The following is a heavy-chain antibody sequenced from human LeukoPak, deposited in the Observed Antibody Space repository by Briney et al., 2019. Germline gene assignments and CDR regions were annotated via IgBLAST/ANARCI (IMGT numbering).Heavy chain of an antibody. D-gene: IGHD4-17*01. CDR3: ASAGYDYGDLNFDY. V-gene: IGHV4-38-2*01. J-gene: IGHJ4*02. CDR1: GYSISSGYY. CDR2: IYHSGST. Sequence: SETLSLTCAVSGYSISSGYYWGWIRQPPGKGLEWIGSIYHSGSTYYNPSLKSRVTISVDTSKNQFSLKLSSVTAADTAVYYCASAGYDYGDLNFDYWGQGTLVTVSS.